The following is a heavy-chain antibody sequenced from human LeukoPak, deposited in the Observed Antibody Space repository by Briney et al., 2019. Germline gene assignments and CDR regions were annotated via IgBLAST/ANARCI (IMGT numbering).Heavy chain of an antibody. V-gene: IGHV3-30*02. CDR1: GFTSSSYG. Sequence: GGSLRLSCAASGFTSSSYGMHWVSQAPGKGLEWVAFIRYDGNNKYYADSVKGRFTISRDTSKDTLSLQMNSLRVEDTAVYYCAKDGGSTSCYGLCYYYYMDVWGKGTTVTISS. D-gene: IGHD2-2*01. J-gene: IGHJ6*03. CDR2: IRYDGNNK. CDR3: AKDGGSTSCYGLCYYYYMDV.